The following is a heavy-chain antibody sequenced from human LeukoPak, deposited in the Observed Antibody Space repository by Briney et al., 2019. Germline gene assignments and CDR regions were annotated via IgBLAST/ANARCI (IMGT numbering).Heavy chain of an antibody. CDR1: GFTFSSYG. D-gene: IGHD3-10*01. Sequence: GGSLRLSCAASGFTFSSYGMHWVRQAPGKGLEWVAFIRYDGSNKYYADSVKGRFTISRDSSKNTLYLQMNSLRAEDTAVYYCAKDMTPFFYGSGRDYFDYWGQGTLVTVSS. V-gene: IGHV3-30*02. CDR2: IRYDGSNK. J-gene: IGHJ4*02. CDR3: AKDMTPFFYGSGRDYFDY.